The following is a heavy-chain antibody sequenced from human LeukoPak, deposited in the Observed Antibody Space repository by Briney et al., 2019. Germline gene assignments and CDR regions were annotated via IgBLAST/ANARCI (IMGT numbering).Heavy chain of an antibody. D-gene: IGHD6-13*01. CDR3: ARHSRGRWYVFDY. V-gene: IGHV3-23*01. CDR1: GFTFSRYA. CDR2: ISGSGGNT. Sequence: GESLRLSCAASGFTFSRYAMSWVRQAPGKGLEWVSGISGSGGNTYYADSVKGRFTISGDNSNNTLYLQMNSLRAEDTAVYYCARHSRGRWYVFDYWGQGTLVTVSS. J-gene: IGHJ4*02.